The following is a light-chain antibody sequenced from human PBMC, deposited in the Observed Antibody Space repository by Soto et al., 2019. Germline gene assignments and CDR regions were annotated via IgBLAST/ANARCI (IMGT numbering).Light chain of an antibody. V-gene: IGLV1-44*01. CDR1: RSNIGSRT. CDR3: AAWDGSLNGLV. CDR2: SDN. Sequence: QYVLTQPPSASGTPGQRVTISCSEARSNIGSRTLYWYQQLPGTAPRLLIYSDNQRTSGVPDRFSVSKSVTSDSLAISGLQAEDEAEYYCAAWDGSLNGLVFGGGTKLTVL. J-gene: IGLJ3*02.